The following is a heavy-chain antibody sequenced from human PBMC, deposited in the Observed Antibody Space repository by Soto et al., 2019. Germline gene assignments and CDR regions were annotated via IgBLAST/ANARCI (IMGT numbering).Heavy chain of an antibody. J-gene: IGHJ4*02. V-gene: IGHV1-46*01. CDR2: INPRDGTT. CDR3: ARGGGTLDY. Sequence: QVQLVQSGAEVKKSGASVKVSCKASGYTFIRYAMYWVRQAPGQGLEWRGIINPRDGTTTYAQNIQGRVTMTRDTSTSTVYMELSSLRSEDTAVYYCARGGGTLDYWGQGPLVTVSS. CDR1: GYTFIRYA.